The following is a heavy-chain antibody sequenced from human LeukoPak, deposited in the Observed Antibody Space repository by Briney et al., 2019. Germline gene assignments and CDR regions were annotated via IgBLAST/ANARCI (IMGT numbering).Heavy chain of an antibody. J-gene: IGHJ4*02. Sequence: GGSLRLSCAASGFTFSSYSMNWVRQAPGKGLECVSYVSPRSDYTNYPDSVKGRFTISRDNAKNSLYLQVNTLRAEDTAVYYCARVTVGTTNRFDYWGRGTLVTVSS. CDR3: ARVTVGTTNRFDY. CDR2: VSPRSDYT. V-gene: IGHV3-21*05. D-gene: IGHD1-26*01. CDR1: GFTFSSYS.